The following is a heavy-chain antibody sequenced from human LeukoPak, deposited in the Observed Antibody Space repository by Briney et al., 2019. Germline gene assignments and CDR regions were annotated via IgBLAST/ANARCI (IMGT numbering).Heavy chain of an antibody. CDR1: GYTFTSYY. V-gene: IGHV1-46*01. D-gene: IGHD4-17*01. Sequence: ASVKVSCTASGYTFTSYYMHWVRQAPGQGLEWMGIINPSGGSTSYAQKFQGRVTMTRDTSTSTVYMELSSLRSEDTAVYYCAREYGDYALDYWGQGTLVTVSS. CDR3: AREYGDYALDY. CDR2: INPSGGST. J-gene: IGHJ4*02.